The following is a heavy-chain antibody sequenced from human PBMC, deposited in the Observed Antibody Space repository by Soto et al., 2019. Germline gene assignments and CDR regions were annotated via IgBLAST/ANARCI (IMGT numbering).Heavy chain of an antibody. Sequence: GSLRLSCAASGFTFSDYYMSWIRQAPGKGLEWVSYISSSGSTIYYADSVKGRFTISRDNAKNSLYLQMNSLRAEDTAVYYCARVQLPVPYFDYWGQGTLVTVSS. CDR2: ISSSGSTI. CDR3: ARVQLPVPYFDY. CDR1: GFTFSDYY. D-gene: IGHD1-7*01. J-gene: IGHJ4*02. V-gene: IGHV3-11*01.